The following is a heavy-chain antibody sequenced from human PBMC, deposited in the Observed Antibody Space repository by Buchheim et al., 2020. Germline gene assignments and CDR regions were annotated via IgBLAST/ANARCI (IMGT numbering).Heavy chain of an antibody. Sequence: QVQLQESGPGLVKPSQTLSLTCSVSGGPIRSGGSRTYYWSWIRQPAGKGLEWIGRIQTSGARNYNPSLKSRVTISVDTSKNQFSLRLTSVTAADTAVYYCARDSDDTERYYYYGMDVWGQGTT. J-gene: IGHJ6*02. CDR1: GGPIRSGGSRTYY. CDR3: ARDSDDTERYYYYGMDV. CDR2: IQTSGAR. V-gene: IGHV4-61*02. D-gene: IGHD3-22*01.